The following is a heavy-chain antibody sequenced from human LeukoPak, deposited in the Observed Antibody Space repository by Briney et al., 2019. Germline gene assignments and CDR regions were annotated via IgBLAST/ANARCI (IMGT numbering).Heavy chain of an antibody. CDR2: INWNGGRT. Sequence: GGSLRLSCAASGFMFDDYGMSWVRQAPGKGLEWVSGINWNGGRTGYADSVKGRFTISRDNAKNSLYLQMNSLRAEDTALYYCARDPGRLDRGNDYYYGMDVWGQGTTVTASS. CDR3: ARDPGRLDRGNDYYYGMDV. D-gene: IGHD1-1*01. J-gene: IGHJ6*02. CDR1: GFMFDDYG. V-gene: IGHV3-20*04.